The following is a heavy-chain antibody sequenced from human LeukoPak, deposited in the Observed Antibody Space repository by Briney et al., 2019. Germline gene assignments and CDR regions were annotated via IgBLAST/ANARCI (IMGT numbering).Heavy chain of an antibody. CDR3: AKDPLGSSRPEYYFDY. D-gene: IGHD6-6*01. V-gene: IGHV3-30*02. J-gene: IGHJ4*02. CDR1: GFTFSSYG. Sequence: GGSLRLSCAASGFTFSSYGMHWVRQAPGKGLEWVAFIRYVGSNKYYADSVKGRFTISRDNSKNTLYLQMNSLRAEDTAVYYCAKDPLGSSRPEYYFDYWGQGTLVTVSS. CDR2: IRYVGSNK.